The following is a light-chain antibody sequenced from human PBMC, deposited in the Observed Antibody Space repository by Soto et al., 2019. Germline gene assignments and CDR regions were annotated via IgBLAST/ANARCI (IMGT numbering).Light chain of an antibody. J-gene: IGKJ5*01. V-gene: IGKV1-5*01. CDR1: QSISNW. CDR2: DVS. CDR3: QQYSNLIT. Sequence: DIQMTQSPSTVSASLGDRVTITCRASQSISNWLAWYQQKPGKAPTLLIYDVSRLESGVPSRFSGSGSGTYFSFTISSLQPEDFATYYCQQYSNLITFGQGTRLEIK.